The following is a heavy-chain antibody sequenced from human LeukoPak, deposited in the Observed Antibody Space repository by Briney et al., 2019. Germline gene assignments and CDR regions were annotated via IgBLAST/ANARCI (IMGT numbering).Heavy chain of an antibody. Sequence: GGSLRLSCAASGFTFSDYYMGWIRQAPGNGLEWVAYITSNGSAVYHADSVKGRFTISRDNAKNSLYLQMNTLRAEDTAVYYCARAHKDAFDIWGQGTMVTVSS. J-gene: IGHJ3*02. CDR1: GFTFSDYY. CDR2: ITSNGSAV. CDR3: ARAHKDAFDI. V-gene: IGHV3-11*04.